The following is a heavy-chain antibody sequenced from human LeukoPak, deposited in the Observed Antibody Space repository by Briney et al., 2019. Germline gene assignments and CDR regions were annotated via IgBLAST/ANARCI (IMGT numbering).Heavy chain of an antibody. V-gene: IGHV4-34*01. D-gene: IGHD6-19*01. CDR3: ARGSGGFSSGWYRVSDWFDP. J-gene: IGHJ5*02. CDR1: GGSFSGYY. Sequence: SETLSLTCAVYGGSFSGYYWSWIRQPPGKGLEWSGEINHSGSTNYNPSLKSRVTISVDTSKNQFSLKLSSVTAADTAVYYCARGSGGFSSGWYRVSDWFDPWGQGTLVTVSS. CDR2: INHSGST.